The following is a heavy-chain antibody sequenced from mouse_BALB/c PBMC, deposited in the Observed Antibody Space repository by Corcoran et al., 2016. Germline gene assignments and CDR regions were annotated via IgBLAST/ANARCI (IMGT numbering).Heavy chain of an antibody. CDR2: INTYTGEP. V-gene: IGHV9-1*02. CDR1: GYTFTNYG. J-gene: IGHJ4*01. CDR3: AREPYAMDY. Sequence: QIQLVQSAPELKKPGETVKISCKASGYTFTNYGMNWVNQAPGQGLKWMGWINTYTGEPTYADDFKGRFAFSLETSASTAYLQINNLKNEDMATYFCAREPYAMDYWGQGTSVTVSS.